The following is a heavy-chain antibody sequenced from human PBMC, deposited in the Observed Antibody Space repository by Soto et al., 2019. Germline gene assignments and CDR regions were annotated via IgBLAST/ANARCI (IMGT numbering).Heavy chain of an antibody. V-gene: IGHV3-7*05. D-gene: IGHD2-15*01. CDR1: GFTFSSLW. J-gene: IGHJ5*02. Sequence: GGSLRLSCAASGFTFSSLWMSWVRQAPGKGLEWVANIKQDGSQKYYVDSVKGRFTISRDNSENSLYLQLNSLRAEDTAVYYCAVDLLLRGMSDWFDPWGQGTLVTVSS. CDR3: AVDLLLRGMSDWFDP. CDR2: IKQDGSQK.